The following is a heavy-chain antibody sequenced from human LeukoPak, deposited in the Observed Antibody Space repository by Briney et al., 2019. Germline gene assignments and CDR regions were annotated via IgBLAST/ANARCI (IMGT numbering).Heavy chain of an antibody. V-gene: IGHV1-69*13. D-gene: IGHD1-26*01. CDR2: IIPIFGTA. CDR1: GGTFSSYA. J-gene: IGHJ4*02. CDR3: ARVSVGATTRDY. Sequence: GASVKVSCKASGGTFSSYAISWVRQAPGQGLEWMGGIIPIFGTADYAQKFQGRVTITADESTSTAYMELSSLRSEDTAVYYCARVSVGATTRDYWGQGTLVTVSS.